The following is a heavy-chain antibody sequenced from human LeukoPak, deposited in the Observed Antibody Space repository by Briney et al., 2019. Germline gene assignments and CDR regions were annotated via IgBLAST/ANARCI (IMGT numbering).Heavy chain of an antibody. CDR3: ARGGWFGELLSYYYYYYMDV. CDR2: IYTSGGT. CDR1: GGSISSGSYY. V-gene: IGHV4-61*02. J-gene: IGHJ6*03. Sequence: PSETLSLTCTVSGGSISSGSYYWSWIRQLAGKGLEWIGRIYTSGGTNYNPSLKSRVTISVDTSKNQFSLKLSSVTAADTAVYYCARGGWFGELLSYYYYYYMDVWGKGTTVTISS. D-gene: IGHD3-10*01.